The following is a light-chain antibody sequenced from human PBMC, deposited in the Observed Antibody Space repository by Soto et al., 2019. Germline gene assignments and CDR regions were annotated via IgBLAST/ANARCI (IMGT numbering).Light chain of an antibody. CDR2: DAS. Sequence: EIVMTQSPATLSVSPGERATLSCRASQSITGNLTWYQQKPGQAPRLLIYDASTRATGIPARFSGSGSGTEFTLAFSSLQSEDFAVYYCQQYNNWPLTFGGGTKVEIK. CDR1: QSITGN. CDR3: QQYNNWPLT. V-gene: IGKV3-15*01. J-gene: IGKJ4*01.